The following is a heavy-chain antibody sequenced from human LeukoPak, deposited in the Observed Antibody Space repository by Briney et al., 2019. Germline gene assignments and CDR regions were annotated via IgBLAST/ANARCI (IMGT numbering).Heavy chain of an antibody. CDR1: GFTFSSYA. Sequence: GGSLRLSCAASGFTFSSYAMSWVRQAPGKGLEWVSAISGSGGSTYYADSVKGRFTISRDNSKNTLYLQMNSLRAEDTAVYYCAKDPHYDSSGYYYRRGYFQHWGQGTLVTVSS. J-gene: IGHJ1*01. CDR3: AKDPHYDSSGYYYRRGYFQH. D-gene: IGHD3-22*01. CDR2: ISGSGGST. V-gene: IGHV3-23*01.